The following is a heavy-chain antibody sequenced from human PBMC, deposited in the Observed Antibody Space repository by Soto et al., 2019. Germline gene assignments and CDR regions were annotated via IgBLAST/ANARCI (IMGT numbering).Heavy chain of an antibody. Sequence: GGSLRLSCAASGFTFSSYGMHWVRQAPGKGLEWVAVISYDGSNKYYADSVKGRFTISRDNSKNTLYLQMNSLRAEDTAVYYCANQLEYDFWSGTLDYWGQGTLVTVSS. CDR2: ISYDGSNK. CDR1: GFTFSSYG. CDR3: ANQLEYDFWSGTLDY. J-gene: IGHJ4*02. V-gene: IGHV3-30*18. D-gene: IGHD3-3*01.